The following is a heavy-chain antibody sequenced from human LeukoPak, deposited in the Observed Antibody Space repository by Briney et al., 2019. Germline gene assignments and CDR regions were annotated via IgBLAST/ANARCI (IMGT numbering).Heavy chain of an antibody. J-gene: IGHJ5*02. CDR2: INPNSGGT. CDR3: ARDRVAATGNWFDP. V-gene: IGHV1-2*02. CDR1: GYTFTGYY. Sequence: GASVKVSCKASGYTFTGYYMHWVRQAPGQGLEWMGWINPNSGGTKNAQKFQGRVTMTRDTSISTAYMELSSLRSDDTAVYYCARDRVAATGNWFDPWGQGTLLTVSS. D-gene: IGHD2-15*01.